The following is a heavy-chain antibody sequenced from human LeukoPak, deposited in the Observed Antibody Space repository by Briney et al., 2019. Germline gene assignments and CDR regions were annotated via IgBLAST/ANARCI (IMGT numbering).Heavy chain of an antibody. CDR1: GGSISSGSYY. CDR2: IYTSGST. D-gene: IGHD3-22*01. Sequence: PSETPSLTCTVSGGSISSGSYYWSWIRQPAGKGLEWIGRIYTSGSTNYNPSLKSRVTISVDTSKNQFSLKLSSVTAADTAVYYCARGHYYDSSGYYAVFDYWGQGTLVTVSS. CDR3: ARGHYYDSSGYYAVFDY. V-gene: IGHV4-61*02. J-gene: IGHJ4*02.